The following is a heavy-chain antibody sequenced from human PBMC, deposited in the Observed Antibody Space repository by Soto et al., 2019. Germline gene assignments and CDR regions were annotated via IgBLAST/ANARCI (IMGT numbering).Heavy chain of an antibody. D-gene: IGHD3-9*01. Sequence: SVKVSCKASGGTFSSYAISCVRQAPGQGLEWMGGIIPIFGTANYAQKFQGRVTITADESTSTAYMELSSLGSEDTAVYYCARGYDILTAAFDIWGQGTMVTVSS. CDR2: IIPIFGTA. CDR1: GGTFSSYA. CDR3: ARGYDILTAAFDI. J-gene: IGHJ3*02. V-gene: IGHV1-69*13.